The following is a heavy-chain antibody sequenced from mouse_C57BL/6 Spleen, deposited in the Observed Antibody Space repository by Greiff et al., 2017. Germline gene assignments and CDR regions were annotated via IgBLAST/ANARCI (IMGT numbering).Heavy chain of an antibody. CDR1: GYAFTNYF. V-gene: IGHV1-54*01. CDR3: ARAGYYGSIPYFDY. J-gene: IGHJ2*01. CDR2: INTGSGGT. D-gene: IGHD1-1*01. Sequence: VKLLQSGAELVRPGTSVKVSCKASGYAFTNYFIEWVNQRPGKGLEWIGVINTGSGGTNYNEKFKGKVTLTADKSSSTAYMQLSSLSSEDSAVYCCARAGYYGSIPYFDYWGQGTTLTVSS.